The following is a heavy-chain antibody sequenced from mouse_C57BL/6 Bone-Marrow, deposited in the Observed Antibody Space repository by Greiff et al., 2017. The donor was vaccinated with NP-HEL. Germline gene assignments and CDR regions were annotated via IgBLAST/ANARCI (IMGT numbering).Heavy chain of an antibody. V-gene: IGHV3-6*01. J-gene: IGHJ2*01. D-gene: IGHD4-1*01. Sequence: EVQRVESGPGLVKPSQSLSLTCSVTGYSITSGYFWTWIRQFPGNKLEWMGYISYDGSKNYNPSLKNRISITRDTSKNQFFLKLNSVTTEDTATYYCASELGREPYFDYWGQGTTLTVSS. CDR2: ISYDGSK. CDR3: ASELGREPYFDY. CDR1: GYSITSGYF.